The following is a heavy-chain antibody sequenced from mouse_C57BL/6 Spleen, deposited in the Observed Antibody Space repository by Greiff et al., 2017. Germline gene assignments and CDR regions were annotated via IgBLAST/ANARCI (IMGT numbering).Heavy chain of an antibody. V-gene: IGHV1-69*01. J-gene: IGHJ2*01. Sequence: QVQLQQPGAELVMPGASVKLSCKASGYTFTSYWMHWVKQRPGQGLEWIGEIDPSDSYTNYNQKFKGKSTLTVDKSSSTAYMQLSSLTSEDSAVXYCARAPSYYYGSSYTGGYFDYWGQGTTLTVSS. D-gene: IGHD1-1*01. CDR1: GYTFTSYW. CDR2: IDPSDSYT. CDR3: ARAPSYYYGSSYTGGYFDY.